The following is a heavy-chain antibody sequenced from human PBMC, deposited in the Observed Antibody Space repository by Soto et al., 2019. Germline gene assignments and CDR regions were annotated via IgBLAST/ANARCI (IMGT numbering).Heavy chain of an antibody. J-gene: IGHJ4*02. V-gene: IGHV3-23*01. CDR2: ILPNGANT. CDR3: ASRPEFDY. Sequence: PGGSLRLSCAASGFTFNNYAMNWVRQAPGKGLEWVSVILPNGANTHYADSVKGRFTISRDNSKNMLYLQMNSLRAEDTAVYYCASRPEFDYWGQGTLVTVSS. CDR1: GFTFNNYA.